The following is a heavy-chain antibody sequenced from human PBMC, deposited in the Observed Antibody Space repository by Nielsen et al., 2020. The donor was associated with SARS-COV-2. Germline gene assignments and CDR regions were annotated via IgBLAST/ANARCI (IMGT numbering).Heavy chain of an antibody. V-gene: IGHV3-33*01. Sequence: GGSLRLSCAASGFTFSSYGMHWVRQAPGKGLEWVAVIWYDGSNKYYADSVKGRFTISRDNSKNTLYLQMNSLRAEDTVVYYCARESGSGSYGDYWGQGTLVTVSS. CDR2: IWYDGSNK. J-gene: IGHJ4*02. D-gene: IGHD3-10*01. CDR3: ARESGSGSYGDY. CDR1: GFTFSSYG.